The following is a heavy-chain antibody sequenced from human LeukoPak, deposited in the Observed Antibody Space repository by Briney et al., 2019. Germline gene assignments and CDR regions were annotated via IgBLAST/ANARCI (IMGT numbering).Heavy chain of an antibody. CDR2: ISSPSGYI. D-gene: IGHD3-10*01. CDR1: GFTFDDYG. Sequence: GGSLRLSCAASGFTFDDYGMSWVRQAPGKGLEWVSSISSPSGYIYYADSVKGRFTISRDNAKNSLYLQMNSLRAEDTAVYYCARDRGIQTFDYWGQGTLVTVSS. V-gene: IGHV3-21*01. J-gene: IGHJ4*02. CDR3: ARDRGIQTFDY.